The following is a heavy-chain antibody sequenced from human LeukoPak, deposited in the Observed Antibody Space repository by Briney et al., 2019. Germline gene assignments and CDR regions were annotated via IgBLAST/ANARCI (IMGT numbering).Heavy chain of an antibody. CDR2: IYPGDSDT. V-gene: IGHV5-51*01. Sequence: GESLKISCKGSGYSFTSYWIGCVRQMPGKGLEWMGIIYPGDSDTRYSPSFQGQVTISADKSISTAYLQWSSLKASDTAMHYCASLGYCSGGSCYADYWGQGTLVTVSS. CDR3: ASLGYCSGGSCYADY. J-gene: IGHJ4*02. CDR1: GYSFTSYW. D-gene: IGHD2-15*01.